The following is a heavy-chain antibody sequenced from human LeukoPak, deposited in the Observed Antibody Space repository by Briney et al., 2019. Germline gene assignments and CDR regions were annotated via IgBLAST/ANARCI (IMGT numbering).Heavy chain of an antibody. Sequence: ASVTVSCKASAYTFTGFYMHWLRQAPGQGLEWMGWINPNSGGTNYAQRFQGRVTMTRDTSIRTAYMELSRLRSDDTAVYYCARDQRALLRYFDWSFDPGGQGTLVTVSS. V-gene: IGHV1-2*02. CDR1: AYTFTGFY. CDR2: INPNSGGT. D-gene: IGHD3-9*01. CDR3: ARDQRALLRYFDWSFDP. J-gene: IGHJ5*02.